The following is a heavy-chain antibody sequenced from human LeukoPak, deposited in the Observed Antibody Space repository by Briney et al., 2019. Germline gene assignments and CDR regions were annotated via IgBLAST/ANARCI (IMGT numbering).Heavy chain of an antibody. D-gene: IGHD3-16*01. V-gene: IGHV1-69*04. Sequence: ASVKVSSKASGGTFISSAISWVRQAPGQGLEWMGRIIPILGIANYAQKFQGRVTITADKSTSTAYMELSSLRSEDTAVYYCATSGGLGDHAFDPWGQGTLVTVSS. CDR3: ATSGGLGDHAFDP. J-gene: IGHJ5*02. CDR2: IIPILGIA. CDR1: GGTFISSA.